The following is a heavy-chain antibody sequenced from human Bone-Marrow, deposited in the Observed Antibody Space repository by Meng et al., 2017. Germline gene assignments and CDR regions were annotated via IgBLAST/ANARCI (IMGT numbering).Heavy chain of an antibody. CDR2: TYYRSNWYN. CDR1: GDSVSSNSAT. J-gene: IGHJ3*02. V-gene: IGHV6-1*01. Sequence: SETLSLTCAISGDSVSSNSATWNRTRQSPSRGLEWLGRTYYRSNWYNDYVVTVKSRITINADTSKNLSSLQLNSVPPEDTAVYYCARPANAFGIWGQGTMVTVSS. CDR3: ARPANAFGI.